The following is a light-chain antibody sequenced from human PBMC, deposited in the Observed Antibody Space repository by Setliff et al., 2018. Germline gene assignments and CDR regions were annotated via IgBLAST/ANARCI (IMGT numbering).Light chain of an antibody. J-gene: IGLJ1*01. CDR1: SSDVGSYDL. Sequence: QSALTQPASVSGSPGQSITISCSGTSSDVGSYDLVSWYQQHPGKAPKLIIYGVSDRPSGVSSRFSGSKSGNTAYLTISGLQTEDEAESYCNAYASDTTYVFGSGTKVTVL. CDR2: GVS. CDR3: NAYASDTTYV. V-gene: IGLV2-14*03.